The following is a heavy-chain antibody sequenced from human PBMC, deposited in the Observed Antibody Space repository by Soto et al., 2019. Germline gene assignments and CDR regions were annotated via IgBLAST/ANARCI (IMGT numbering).Heavy chain of an antibody. Sequence: ASVKVSCKASGYTFTSYGMSWVRQAPGQGLEWMGWISAYNGNTNYAQKLQGRVTMTTDTSTSTAYMELRSLRSDDTAVYYCARFGDYYDSSGYYGGFAFDIWGQGTMVTVSS. CDR2: ISAYNGNT. J-gene: IGHJ3*02. CDR1: GYTFTSYG. CDR3: ARFGDYYDSSGYYGGFAFDI. D-gene: IGHD3-22*01. V-gene: IGHV1-18*01.